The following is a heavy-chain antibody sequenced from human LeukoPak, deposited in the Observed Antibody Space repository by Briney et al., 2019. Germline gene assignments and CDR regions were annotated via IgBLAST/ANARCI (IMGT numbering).Heavy chain of an antibody. V-gene: IGHV4-39*07. CDR1: GDSLSSRNYY. J-gene: IGHJ4*02. CDR3: ARGQYSSSWYSKDAFDI. D-gene: IGHD6-13*01. Sequence: SETLSLTCAVSGDSLSSRNYYWGWIRQPPGKGLEWIGSIYYSGTTYYNPSLKSRVTISVDTSKNQFSLKLSSVTAADTAVYYCARGQYSSSWYSKDAFDIWGQGTLVTVSS. CDR2: IYYSGTT.